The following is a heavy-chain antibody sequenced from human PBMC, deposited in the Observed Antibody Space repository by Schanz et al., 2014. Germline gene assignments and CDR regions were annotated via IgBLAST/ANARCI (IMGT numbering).Heavy chain of an antibody. CDR3: AKDQGSYGSGSYRYFDY. CDR1: GVTFSSYA. CDR2: ISGSGASA. J-gene: IGHJ4*02. V-gene: IGHV3-23*01. Sequence: EVQLLESGGGFVQPGGSLRLSCVASGVTFSSYAMSWVRQASGKGLEWVSAISGSGASAYYADSVKGRFTISRDNSKNTLYLQMNSLRAEDTAVYYCAKDQGSYGSGSYRYFDYWGQGTLATVSS. D-gene: IGHD3-10*01.